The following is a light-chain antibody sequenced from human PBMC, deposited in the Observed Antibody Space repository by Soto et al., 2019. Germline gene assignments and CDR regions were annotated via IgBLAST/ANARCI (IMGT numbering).Light chain of an antibody. Sequence: QSVLTQPASVSGPPGQSITISCTGTSSDVGGYNYVSWYQQYPGKAPKLIIYEVNKRPSGVSNRFSGSKSGNTASLTISGLQADDESDYYCTSYRSSSTLDVFGTGTKVTVL. CDR3: TSYRSSSTLDV. CDR1: SSDVGGYNY. CDR2: EVN. V-gene: IGLV2-14*01. J-gene: IGLJ1*01.